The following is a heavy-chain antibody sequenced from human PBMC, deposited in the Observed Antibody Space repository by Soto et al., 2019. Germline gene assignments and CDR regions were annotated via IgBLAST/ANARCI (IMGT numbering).Heavy chain of an antibody. D-gene: IGHD2-15*01. V-gene: IGHV3-48*02. CDR3: ARGYCSGGSCPEFDY. CDR2: ISSSSSAI. Sequence: EVQLVESGGGLVQPGGSLRLSCAASGFTFSSYNMNWVRQAPGKGLEWVSYISSSSSAIYYADSVKGRFTISRDNAKNSLYLRMNSLRDEDTAVYSCARGYCSGGSCPEFDYWGQGTLVTVSS. CDR1: GFTFSSYN. J-gene: IGHJ4*02.